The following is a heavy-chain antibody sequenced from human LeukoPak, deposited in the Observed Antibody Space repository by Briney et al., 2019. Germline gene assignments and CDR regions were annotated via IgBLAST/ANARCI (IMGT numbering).Heavy chain of an antibody. Sequence: ASVKVSCKASGGTLSSYAISWVRQAPGQGLEWMGGIIPIFGTANYAQKFQGRVTITADESTSTAYMELSSLRSEDTAMYYCARSLGSVAGSWGQGTLVTVSS. D-gene: IGHD6-19*01. J-gene: IGHJ5*02. V-gene: IGHV1-69*13. CDR3: ARSLGSVAGS. CDR2: IIPIFGTA. CDR1: GGTLSSYA.